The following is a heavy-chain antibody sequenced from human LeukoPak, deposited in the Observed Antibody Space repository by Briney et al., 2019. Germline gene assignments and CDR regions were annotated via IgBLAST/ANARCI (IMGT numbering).Heavy chain of an antibody. J-gene: IGHJ3*02. V-gene: IGHV3-23*01. CDR2: VSGSSYST. CDR3: AKARTGFAISQLDALDI. Sequence: PGGSLRLSCAASGFTFSSYVMSWVRQAPGKGLEWVSGVSGSSYSTYYADAVKGRFSMSRDNSKSTLYLQMNSLRAEDTAVYYCAKARTGFAISQLDALDIWGQGTKVTVSS. CDR1: GFTFSSYV. D-gene: IGHD7-27*01.